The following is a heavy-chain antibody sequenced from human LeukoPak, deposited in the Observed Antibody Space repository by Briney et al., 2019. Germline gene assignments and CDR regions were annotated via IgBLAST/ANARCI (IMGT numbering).Heavy chain of an antibody. D-gene: IGHD6-19*01. Sequence: SGRSLRLSCAASGFTFDDYAMHWVRQAPGKGLEWVSGINWNSGSIGYADSVKGRFTISRDNAKNSLYLQMNSLRAGDMALYYCAKEGSRGWYDYWGQGTLVTVSS. CDR3: AKEGSRGWYDY. CDR1: GFTFDDYA. V-gene: IGHV3-9*03. CDR2: INWNSGSI. J-gene: IGHJ4*02.